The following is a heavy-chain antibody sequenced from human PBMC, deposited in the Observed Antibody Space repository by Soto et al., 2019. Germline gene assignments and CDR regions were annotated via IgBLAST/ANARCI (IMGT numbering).Heavy chain of an antibody. V-gene: IGHV4-31*03. J-gene: IGHJ6*02. CDR1: GGSISSGGYY. Sequence: SETLSLTCTVSGGSISSGGYYWSWIRQHPGKGLEWIGYIYYSGSTYYNPSLKSRVTISVDTSKNQFSLKLSSVTAADTAVYYCARETYYYDSSGYSPPHYGMDVWGQGTTVTVSS. CDR2: IYYSGST. D-gene: IGHD3-22*01. CDR3: ARETYYYDSSGYSPPHYGMDV.